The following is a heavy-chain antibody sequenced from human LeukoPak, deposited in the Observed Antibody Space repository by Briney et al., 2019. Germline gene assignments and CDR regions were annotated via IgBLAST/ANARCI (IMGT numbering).Heavy chain of an antibody. D-gene: IGHD4-23*01. CDR2: IASDGSST. Sequence: GGSLRLSCAASGFTFSDYYMNCVRQAPGKGLVWVSRIASDGSSTTYADSVKGRFSISRDNAKNTLYLQMNSLRVEDTAVYYCARGRPHGNDYWGQGTLVTVSS. CDR3: ARGRPHGNDY. J-gene: IGHJ4*02. CDR1: GFTFSDYY. V-gene: IGHV3-74*01.